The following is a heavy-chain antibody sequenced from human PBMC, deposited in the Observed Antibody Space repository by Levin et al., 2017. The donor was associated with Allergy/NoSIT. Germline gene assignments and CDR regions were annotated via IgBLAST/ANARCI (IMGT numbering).Heavy chain of an antibody. CDR3: AKVRLPGTAEFFDG. CDR2: IKQDETEK. CDR1: GFTFSSHW. V-gene: IGHV3-7*01. Sequence: GESLKISCAASGFTFSSHWMAWVRQAPGKGLEWVASIKQDETEKQYVDSVKGRFTISRDNPKNSLYLQMNSLRGDDTAVYYCAKVRLPGTAEFFDGWGQGTLVTVSS. D-gene: IGHD2-8*02. J-gene: IGHJ4*02.